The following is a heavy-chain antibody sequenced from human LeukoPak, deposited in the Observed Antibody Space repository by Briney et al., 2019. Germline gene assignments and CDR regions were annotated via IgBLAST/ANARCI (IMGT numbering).Heavy chain of an antibody. Sequence: SETLSLTCAVYGGSFSGYYWSWIRQPPGKGLEWIGEINHSGSTNYNPSLKSRVTISVDTSKNQFSLKVSSVTAADSAVYYCARWPRERNRITVTNYYYYMDVWGRGTTVTVSS. D-gene: IGHD4-11*01. V-gene: IGHV4-34*01. CDR3: ARWPRERNRITVTNYYYYMDV. CDR2: INHSGST. J-gene: IGHJ6*03. CDR1: GGSFSGYY.